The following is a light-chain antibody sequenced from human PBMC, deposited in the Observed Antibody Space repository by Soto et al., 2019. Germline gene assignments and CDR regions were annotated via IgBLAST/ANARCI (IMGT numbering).Light chain of an antibody. CDR1: QSISSW. V-gene: IGKV1-5*01. Sequence: GDRVTITCRASQSISSWLAWYQQKPGKAPKLLIYDASSLESGVPSRFSGSGSGTDFTLTISCLQSEDFATYYCQQYYSYPQTFGQGTRLEIK. J-gene: IGKJ5*01. CDR2: DAS. CDR3: QQYYSYPQT.